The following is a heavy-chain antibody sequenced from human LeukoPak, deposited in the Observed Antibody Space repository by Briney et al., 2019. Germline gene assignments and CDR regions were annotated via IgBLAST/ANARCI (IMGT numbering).Heavy chain of an antibody. CDR3: AREREGVYSSSWYVWFDP. CDR1: GGSISSHY. Sequence: SETLSLTCTVSGGSISSHYWSWIRQPPGKGLEWIGYIYYSGSTNYNPSLKSRVTISVDTSKNQFSLKLSAVTAADTAVYYCAREREGVYSSSWYVWFDPWGQGILVTVSS. D-gene: IGHD6-13*01. CDR2: IYYSGST. V-gene: IGHV4-59*11. J-gene: IGHJ5*02.